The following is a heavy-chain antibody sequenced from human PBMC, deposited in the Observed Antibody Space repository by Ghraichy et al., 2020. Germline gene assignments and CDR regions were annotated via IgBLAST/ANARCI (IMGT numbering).Heavy chain of an antibody. J-gene: IGHJ6*02. Sequence: ASVKVSCKASGYTFTSYGISWVRQAPGQGLEWMGWISAYNGNTNYAQQLQGRVTMTTDTSTSTAYMELRSLRSDDTAVYYCARGMTTVTTGRYYYYGMDVWGQGTTVTVSS. CDR1: GYTFTSYG. D-gene: IGHD4-17*01. CDR2: ISAYNGNT. CDR3: ARGMTTVTTGRYYYYGMDV. V-gene: IGHV1-18*04.